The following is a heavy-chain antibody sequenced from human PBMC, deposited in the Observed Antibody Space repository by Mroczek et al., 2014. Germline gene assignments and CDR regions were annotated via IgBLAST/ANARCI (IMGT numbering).Heavy chain of an antibody. D-gene: IGHD2-2*01. CDR1: GGSISSYY. CDR3: ARDRTICSSTSCYYMDV. V-gene: IGHV4-4*07. J-gene: IGHJ6*03. Sequence: QVQLQESGPGLVKPSETLSLTCTVSGGSISSYYWSWIRQPAGKGLEWIGRIYTSGSTNYNPSLKSRVTMSVDTSKNQFSLKLSSVTAADTAVYYCARDRTICSSTSCYYMDVWGKGTTVTVSS. CDR2: IYTSGST.